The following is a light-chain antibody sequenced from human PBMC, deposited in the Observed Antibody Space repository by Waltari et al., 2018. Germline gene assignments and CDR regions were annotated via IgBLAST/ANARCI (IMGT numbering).Light chain of an antibody. CDR1: NLGDKY. CDR3: LAWDGSGYV. Sequence: SYEVTQPPSVSVSPGQTASITCSGDNLGDKYISWYQQKPGQSPVLVIYHDSKRPSGIPERFPGSNSGNTATLTISGTQAMDETDYYCLAWDGSGYVFGTGTKVTVL. CDR2: HDS. V-gene: IGLV3-1*01. J-gene: IGLJ1*01.